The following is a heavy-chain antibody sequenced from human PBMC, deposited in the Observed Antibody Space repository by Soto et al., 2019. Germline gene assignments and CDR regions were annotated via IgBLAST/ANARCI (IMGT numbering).Heavy chain of an antibody. D-gene: IGHD1-26*01. V-gene: IGHV1-8*01. CDR1: GYTFTSYD. CDR3: ARSRGRKWEPKFDY. J-gene: IGHJ4*02. CDR2: MNPNSGNT. Sequence: ASVKVSCKASGYTFTSYDINWVRQATGQGLEWMGWMNPNSGNTGYAQKFQGRVTMTRNTSISTAYMELSSLRSEDTAVYYCARSRGRKWEPKFDYWGQGTLVTVSS.